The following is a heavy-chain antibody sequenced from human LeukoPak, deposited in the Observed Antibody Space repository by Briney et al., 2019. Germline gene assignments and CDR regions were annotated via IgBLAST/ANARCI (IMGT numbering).Heavy chain of an antibody. CDR3: ARHTGGHFDY. J-gene: IGHJ4*02. CDR1: GFTFTTYS. D-gene: IGHD1-14*01. V-gene: IGHV3-21*01. Sequence: GGSLRLSCEASGFTFTTYSMTWVRQAPGKGLEWVSIISSGSSAIFSADALKGRFTISRDDAKNLLYLDMNSLRAEDTAVYYCARHTGGHFDYWGQGTLVTVSS. CDR2: ISSGSSAI.